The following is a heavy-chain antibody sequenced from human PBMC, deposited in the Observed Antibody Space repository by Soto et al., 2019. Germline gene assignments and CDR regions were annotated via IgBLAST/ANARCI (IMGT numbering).Heavy chain of an antibody. D-gene: IGHD3-22*01. V-gene: IGHV3-23*01. CDR2: IIGSGTDT. CDR1: GFSFKTYT. J-gene: IGHJ4*02. Sequence: QSGGSLRLSCVASGFSFKTYTMNWVRQAPGQGLEWVSAIIGSGTDTYYADSVKGRFTISRDNSKNTLYLLMNSLRAEDTAVYYCAKGSSGHYDSFDYWGQGTLVTVSS. CDR3: AKGSSGHYDSFDY.